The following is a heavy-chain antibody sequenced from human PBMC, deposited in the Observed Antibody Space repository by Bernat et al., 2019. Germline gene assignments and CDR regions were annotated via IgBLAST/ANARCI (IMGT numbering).Heavy chain of an antibody. CDR3: AKDPYSTIWGWMDV. CDR2: VSGSGDNT. V-gene: IGHV3-23*04. CDR1: GFTFSNYA. J-gene: IGHJ6*03. Sequence: EVQVVESGGGLVQPGGSLRLSCAASGFTFSNYAMSWVRQAPGKGLEWVSVVSGSGDNTHYADSVKGRFTISRDNSKNTKYLQMNSLRVEYTAVYYCAKDPYSTIWGWMDVWGKGTTVTVSS. D-gene: IGHD4-4*01.